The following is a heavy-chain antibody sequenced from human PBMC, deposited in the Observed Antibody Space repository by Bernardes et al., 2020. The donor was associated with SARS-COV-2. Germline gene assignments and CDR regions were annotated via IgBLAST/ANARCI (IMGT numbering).Heavy chain of an antibody. CDR3: ARVGSGTYPPDFDY. D-gene: IGHD3-3*01. V-gene: IGHV1-2*02. CDR2: INPNSGGT. J-gene: IGHJ4*02. Sequence: ASVKVSCKASGYTFTAYYMYWVRQAPGQGLEWMGWINPNSGGTNYAQKFQGRVTMTCDTSISTAYMDLSRLRSDDTAVYYCARVGSGTYPPDFDYWGQGTLVIVSS. CDR1: GYTFTAYY.